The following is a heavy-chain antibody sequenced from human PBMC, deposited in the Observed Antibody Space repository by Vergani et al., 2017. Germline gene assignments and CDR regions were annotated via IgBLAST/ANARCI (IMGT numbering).Heavy chain of an antibody. J-gene: IGHJ4*02. D-gene: IGHD3-22*01. CDR1: GGSISIGGYY. V-gene: IGHV4-31*03. Sequence: QVQLQESGPGLVKPSQTLSLTCTVSGGSISIGGYYWSWIRQHPGKGLEWIGYIYYSGSTYYNPSLKSRVTISVDTSKNQFSLKLSSVTAADTAVYYCARGVSSGYVIDYWGQGTLVTVSS. CDR2: IYYSGST. CDR3: ARGVSSGYVIDY.